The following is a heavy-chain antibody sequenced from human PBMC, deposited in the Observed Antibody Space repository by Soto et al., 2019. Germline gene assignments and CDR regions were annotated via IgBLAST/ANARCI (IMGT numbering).Heavy chain of an antibody. CDR1: GGTFSSYT. Sequence: QVQLVQSGAEVKKPGSSVKVSCKASGGTFSSYTINWVRQAPGQGLEWMGGIIPVFDTANYAQKFQGRVTITADESTSTSYMEVRSLRSEDTAVDYCARNGTLTGYAYGMDVWGQGTTVTVSS. J-gene: IGHJ6*02. CDR2: IIPVFDTA. D-gene: IGHD5-12*01. V-gene: IGHV1-69*01. CDR3: ARNGTLTGYAYGMDV.